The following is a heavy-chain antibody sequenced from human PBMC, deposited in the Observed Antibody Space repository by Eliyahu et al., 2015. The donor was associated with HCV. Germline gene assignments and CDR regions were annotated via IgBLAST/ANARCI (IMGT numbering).Heavy chain of an antibody. CDR1: ANXXXXXW. J-gene: IGHJ3*02. D-gene: IGHD5-18*01. V-gene: IGHV5-51*03. CDR3: ARRVRYGFGDYAFDI. Sequence: KLVQSGAELKKAGEXLTISXXXSANXXXXXWVAWVRXMPGKGLDWMGIIYPGDSDTRYNPSFKGQVTISADKSISTAYLQWKSLKASDTAMYYCARRVRYGFGDYAFDIWGQGTMVTVFS. CDR2: IYPGDSDT.